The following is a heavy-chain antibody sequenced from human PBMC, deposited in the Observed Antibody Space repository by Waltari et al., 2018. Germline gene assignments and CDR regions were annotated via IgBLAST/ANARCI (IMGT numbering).Heavy chain of an antibody. CDR2: MRSSSSYI. CDR3: ARDPGSSSS. CDR1: GFTFSSYS. V-gene: IGHV3-21*01. J-gene: IGHJ4*02. Sequence: EVQLVESGGGLVKPGGSLRLSCAASGFTFSSYSMNWVRRAPGKGLGWVSSMRSSSSYIDYADSVKGRFTTSRDNAKNSLYLQMNSLRAEDTAVYYCARDPGSSSSWGQGTLVTVSS. D-gene: IGHD6-13*01.